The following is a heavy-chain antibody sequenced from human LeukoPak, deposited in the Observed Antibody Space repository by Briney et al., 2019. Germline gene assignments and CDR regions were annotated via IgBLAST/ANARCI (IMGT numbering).Heavy chain of an antibody. CDR2: IKQDGSEI. V-gene: IGHV3-7*03. D-gene: IGHD2-2*01. Sequence: GGSLRLSCAASGFTFSSYWMSWVRQAPGKGPEWVANIKQDGSEIYYVDSVKGRFTISRDNSKNTLYLQMNSLRAEDTAVYYCAKDFAGLGYCSSTSCIGGYFDYWGQGTLVTVSS. CDR1: GFTFSSYW. CDR3: AKDFAGLGYCSSTSCIGGYFDY. J-gene: IGHJ4*02.